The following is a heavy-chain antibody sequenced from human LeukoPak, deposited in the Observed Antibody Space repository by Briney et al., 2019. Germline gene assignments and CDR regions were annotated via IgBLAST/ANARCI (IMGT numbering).Heavy chain of an antibody. CDR1: GYTFSTYG. D-gene: IGHD2-15*01. CDR2: ISTYNGNT. V-gene: IGHV1-18*01. Sequence: ASVKVSCKASGYTFSTYGISWVRQAPGQGLEWVGWISTYNGNTNCAQRLQDRLTMTTDTATRTTFMELRSLRSDDTAVYYCARAGDCSGGDCYIPSDYWGQGTLVTVSS. CDR3: ARAGDCSGGDCYIPSDY. J-gene: IGHJ4*02.